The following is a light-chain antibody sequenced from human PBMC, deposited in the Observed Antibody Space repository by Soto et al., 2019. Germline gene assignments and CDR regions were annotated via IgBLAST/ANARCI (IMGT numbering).Light chain of an antibody. CDR1: QSVSGRY. J-gene: IGKJ1*01. CDR2: GAS. Sequence: EFVLTHSPGTLSLSPWERATLSCRASQSVSGRYLAWYQQKPGQAPRLLIYGASSRATGIPDRFSGSGSGTDFTLTISRLEPEDFAVYYCQQYGISPRTFGQGTKVDIK. CDR3: QQYGISPRT. V-gene: IGKV3-20*01.